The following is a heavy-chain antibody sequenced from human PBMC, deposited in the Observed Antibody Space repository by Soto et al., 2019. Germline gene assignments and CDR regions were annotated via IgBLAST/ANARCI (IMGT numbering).Heavy chain of an antibody. CDR3: AIKRPGQYYLYY. CDR2: ISYDGSSK. CDR1: GFTFSSYA. Sequence: QVQLVESGGGVVQPGRSLRLSCAASGFTFSSYAMHWVRQAPGKGLEWVAVISYDGSSKYYADSVKGRFTISRDNSKSTLYLQMNSPRTEVTALDYCAIKRPGQYYLYYWGKGTLVTVSS. D-gene: IGHD6-25*01. V-gene: IGHV3-30-3*01. J-gene: IGHJ4*02.